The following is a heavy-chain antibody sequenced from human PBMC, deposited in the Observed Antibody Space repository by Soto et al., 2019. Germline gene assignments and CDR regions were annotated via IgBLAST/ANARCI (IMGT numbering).Heavy chain of an antibody. CDR3: AILIRSSFY. J-gene: IGHJ4*02. Sequence: GGSLRLSCAASGFTFSSYAMHWVRQAPGKGLEWVAVISYDGSNKYYADSVKGRFTISRDNSKNTLYLQMNSLRAEDTAVYYCAILIRSSFYWGQGTLVTVSS. CDR1: GFTFSSYA. D-gene: IGHD2-8*01. V-gene: IGHV3-30-3*01. CDR2: ISYDGSNK.